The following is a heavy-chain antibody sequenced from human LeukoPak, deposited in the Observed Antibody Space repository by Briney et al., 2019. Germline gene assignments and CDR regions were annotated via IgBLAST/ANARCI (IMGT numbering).Heavy chain of an antibody. D-gene: IGHD3-16*01. CDR1: GFIFSTYW. J-gene: IGHJ3*01. CDR3: ARPAYTAAYDL. CDR2: MKGDGSGI. Sequence: GGSLRLSCAASGFIFSTYWMMWARQAPGKGLEWVANMKGDGSGIHYVDSVKGRFTISRDNARNSLFLQMNGLRPEDTAVYYCARPAYTAAYDLWGQGTMVTVSS. V-gene: IGHV3-7*01.